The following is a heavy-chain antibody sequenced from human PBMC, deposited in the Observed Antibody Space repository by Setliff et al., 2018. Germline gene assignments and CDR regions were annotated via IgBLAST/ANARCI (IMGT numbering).Heavy chain of an antibody. CDR1: GFTFSNYG. CDR2: ISTSGSTI. CDR3: ARHMQIRYIVGATTDSYYYMDV. D-gene: IGHD1-26*01. J-gene: IGHJ6*03. V-gene: IGHV3-48*01. Sequence: GESLKISCAASGFTFSNYGMTWVRQAPGKGLEWISYISTSGSTIYYADSVKGRFTISRDKAHHSLFLQMNSLRAEDTAVYYCARHMQIRYIVGATTDSYYYMDVWGKGTTVTVSS.